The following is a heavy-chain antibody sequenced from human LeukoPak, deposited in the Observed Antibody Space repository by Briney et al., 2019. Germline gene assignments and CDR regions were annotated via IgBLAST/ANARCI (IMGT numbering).Heavy chain of an antibody. V-gene: IGHV1-8*01. D-gene: IGHD1-26*01. Sequence: ASVKVSCKASGYTLTSYDINWVRQATGQGLEWMGWMNPNSGRTGYAQNFQGRITITRNTSISTAYMELSSLRSEDTAVYYCARDLVGATPFDYWGQGTLVTVSS. CDR2: MNPNSGRT. J-gene: IGHJ4*02. CDR3: ARDLVGATPFDY. CDR1: GYTLTSYD.